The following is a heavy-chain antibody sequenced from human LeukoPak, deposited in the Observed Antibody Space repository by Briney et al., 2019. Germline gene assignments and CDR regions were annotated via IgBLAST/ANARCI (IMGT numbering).Heavy chain of an antibody. D-gene: IGHD3-3*01. CDR3: ARTGFLEWLPPHDY. J-gene: IGHJ4*02. CDR2: IYTSGST. V-gene: IGHV4-61*02. CDR1: GGSISSGSYY. Sequence: SQTLSLTCTVSGGSISSGSYYWSWIRQPAGKGLEWIGRIYTSGSTNYNPSLKSRVTISVDTSKNQFSLKLSSVTAADTAVYYCARTGFLEWLPPHDYWGQGTLVTVSS.